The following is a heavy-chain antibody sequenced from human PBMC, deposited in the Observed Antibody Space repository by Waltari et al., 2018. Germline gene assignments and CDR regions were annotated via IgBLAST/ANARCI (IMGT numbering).Heavy chain of an antibody. J-gene: IGHJ4*02. CDR1: GFTFSSYW. CDR2: INIDGSGT. V-gene: IGHV3-74*01. Sequence: EVQLVESGGTLVQPGGSLRLSCAVSGFTFSSYWMHWVRQAPGQGLVWLARINIDGSGTVYADSVKGRFTISRDNAKNTLYLQMNSLRADDTAVYHCARGVPDYSSLAYWGQGTLVTVSS. CDR3: ARGVPDYSSLAY. D-gene: IGHD4-4*01.